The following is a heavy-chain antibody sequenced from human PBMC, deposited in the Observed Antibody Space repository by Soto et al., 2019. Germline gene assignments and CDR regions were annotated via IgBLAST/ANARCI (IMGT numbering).Heavy chain of an antibody. CDR2: ISFDGRQK. J-gene: IGHJ4*02. Sequence: GGSLRLSCAASGFIFSTYGMHWVRQAPGKGLEWVALISFDGRQKYYAESLKGRFTISRDNSKDMLYLEVNSLRAEDTAVYYCAKDESRYCTDSSCYPTDYWGQGTQVTVSS. V-gene: IGHV3-30*18. CDR3: AKDESRYCTDSSCYPTDY. CDR1: GFIFSTYG. D-gene: IGHD2-15*01.